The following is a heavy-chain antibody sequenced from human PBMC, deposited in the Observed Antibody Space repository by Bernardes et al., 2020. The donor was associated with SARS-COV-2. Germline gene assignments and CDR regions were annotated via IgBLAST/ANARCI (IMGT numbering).Heavy chain of an antibody. CDR1: GFTFSTYT. D-gene: IGHD1-26*01. Sequence: GWSLRLSCEASGFTFSTYTMNWVRQAPGKGLEWVSTITDSGDSTYYADSVKGRFTISRDNSKDRLYLQMNSLRAEDTAVYFCAKRRVEWELLHYFDSWGQGTLVTVSS. V-gene: IGHV3-23*01. J-gene: IGHJ4*02. CDR2: ITDSGDST. CDR3: AKRRVEWELLHYFDS.